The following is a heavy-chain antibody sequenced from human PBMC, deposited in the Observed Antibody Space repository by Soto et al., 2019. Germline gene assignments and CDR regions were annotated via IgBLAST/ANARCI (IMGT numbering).Heavy chain of an antibody. CDR1: GDSVTSGSIY. J-gene: IGHJ6*02. D-gene: IGHD3-3*01. CDR2: VHYTGST. Sequence: QVQLQESGPGLVKPSETLSLTCTVSGDSVTSGSIYWSWIRQPPGKGLEWIGYVHYTGSTNYNPSRKGRVAISVDTSKNHFSLTLSSVTAADTGVYYCARDRGNFGVVLADFYQYGMDVWGQGTAVTVSS. V-gene: IGHV4-61*03. CDR3: ARDRGNFGVVLADFYQYGMDV.